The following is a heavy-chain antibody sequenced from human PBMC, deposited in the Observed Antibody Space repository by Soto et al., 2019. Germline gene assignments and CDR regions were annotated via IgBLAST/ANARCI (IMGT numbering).Heavy chain of an antibody. D-gene: IGHD3-3*01. CDR1: GFTFSSYG. Sequence: QVQLVESGGGVVQPGRSLRLSCAASGFTFSSYGMHWVRQAPGKGLEWVAVISYDGSNKYYADSVKGRFTISRDNSKNTLYLQMNSLRAEDTAVYYCAKYNDFWSGIPNWGQGTLVTVSS. CDR3: AKYNDFWSGIPN. CDR2: ISYDGSNK. J-gene: IGHJ4*02. V-gene: IGHV3-30*18.